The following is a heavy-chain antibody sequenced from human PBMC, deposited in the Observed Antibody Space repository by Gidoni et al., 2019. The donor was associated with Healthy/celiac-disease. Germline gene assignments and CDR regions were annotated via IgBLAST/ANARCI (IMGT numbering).Heavy chain of an antibody. D-gene: IGHD4-17*01. V-gene: IGHV3-20*04. CDR1: GFTFDDYG. J-gene: IGHJ4*02. Sequence: EVQLVESGGGVVRPGGSLRLSCAASGFTFDDYGMSWVGQAPGKGLEWVSGINWNGGSTGYADSVKGRFTISRDNAKNSLYLQMNSLRAEDTALYYCARDEPLGPWATVVTPAIDYWGQGTLVTVSS. CDR2: INWNGGST. CDR3: ARDEPLGPWATVVTPAIDY.